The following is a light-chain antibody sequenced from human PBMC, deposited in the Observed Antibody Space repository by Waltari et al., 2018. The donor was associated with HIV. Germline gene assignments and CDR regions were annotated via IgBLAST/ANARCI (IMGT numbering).Light chain of an antibody. J-gene: IGKJ5*01. CDR3: QQTYGIPQS. V-gene: IGKV1-39*01. CDR1: QSINSY. Sequence: DIQMTQSPSSLSASVGDRVTITCRASQSINSYLNWYQQTPGKAPKLLIFTASNLQSGVSSRFSGSGSETDFTLTVSSLQPEGLATYYCQQTYGIPQSFGQGTRLEIK. CDR2: TAS.